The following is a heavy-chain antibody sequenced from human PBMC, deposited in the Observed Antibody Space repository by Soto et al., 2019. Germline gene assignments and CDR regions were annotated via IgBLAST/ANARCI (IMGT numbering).Heavy chain of an antibody. J-gene: IGHJ6*02. CDR3: ARVSGSYYYGMDV. CDR2: IYHSGST. CDR1: GGSISSSNW. D-gene: IGHD1-26*01. Sequence: QVQLQESGPGLVKPSGTLSLTCAVSGGSISSSNWWSWVRQPPRKGLEWIGEIYHSGSTNYDPSLMIRVTISVDKSTNQFSLKLSSVTAADTAVYYCARVSGSYYYGMDVWGQGITVTVSS. V-gene: IGHV4-4*02.